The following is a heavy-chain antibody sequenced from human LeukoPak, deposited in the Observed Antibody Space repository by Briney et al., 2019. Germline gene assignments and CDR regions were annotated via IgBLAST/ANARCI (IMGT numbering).Heavy chain of an antibody. Sequence: SETLSLTCTVSGGSISSYYWSWIRQPPGKGLEWIGYIYYSGSTNYNPSLKSRVTISVDTSKNQFSLKLSSVTAADTAVYYCARVRQYFSGSLWYDAFDIWGQGTMVTVSS. V-gene: IGHV4-59*01. J-gene: IGHJ3*02. D-gene: IGHD1-26*01. CDR1: GGSISSYY. CDR3: ARVRQYFSGSLWYDAFDI. CDR2: IYYSGST.